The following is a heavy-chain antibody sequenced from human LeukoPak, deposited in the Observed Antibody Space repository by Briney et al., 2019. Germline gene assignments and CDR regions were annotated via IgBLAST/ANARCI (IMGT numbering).Heavy chain of an antibody. Sequence: PGGSLRLSCAASGFTFSDYSMNWVRQAPGKGLEDLSYINSDGKTTWYADSVKGRFTASRDNAKNSLYLQMNSLRVEDTAVYYCAKVEGLDYGGNSPFDYWGQGTLVTVSS. CDR1: GFTFSDYS. CDR3: AKVEGLDYGGNSPFDY. CDR2: INSDGKTT. V-gene: IGHV3-48*01. D-gene: IGHD4-23*01. J-gene: IGHJ4*02.